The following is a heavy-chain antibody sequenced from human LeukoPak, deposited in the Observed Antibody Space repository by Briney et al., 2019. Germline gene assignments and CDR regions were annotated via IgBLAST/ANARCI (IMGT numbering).Heavy chain of an antibody. V-gene: IGHV3-23*01. D-gene: IGHD3-10*01. CDR3: AKGGGYGSGTYSED. CDR1: GFIFSTYG. Sequence: GGSLKLSCAASGFIFSTYGMTWFRQAPGRGLEWVSGISGSGLNTYYADSVKGRFTSSRDNSKNMLYLQMNSLRAEDTAVYYCAKGGGYGSGTYSEDWGQGILVTVSS. CDR2: ISGSGLNT. J-gene: IGHJ4*02.